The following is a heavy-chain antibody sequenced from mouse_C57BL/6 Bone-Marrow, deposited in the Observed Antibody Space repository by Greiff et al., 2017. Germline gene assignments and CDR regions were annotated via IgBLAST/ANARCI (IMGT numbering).Heavy chain of an antibody. CDR3: ARDNYYGSSHYFDY. Sequence: EVKLVESGGGLVKPGGSLKLSCAASGFTFSSYAMSWVRQTPEKRLEWVATISDGGSYTYYPDNVKGRFTISRDNAKNNLYLQMSHLKSEDTAMYYGARDNYYGSSHYFDYWGQGTTLTVSS. J-gene: IGHJ2*01. D-gene: IGHD1-1*01. CDR2: ISDGGSYT. V-gene: IGHV5-4*01. CDR1: GFTFSSYA.